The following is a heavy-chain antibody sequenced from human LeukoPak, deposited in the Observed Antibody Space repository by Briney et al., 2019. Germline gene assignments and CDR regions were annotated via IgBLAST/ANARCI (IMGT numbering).Heavy chain of an antibody. V-gene: IGHV1-46*01. CDR1: GYTLIRHS. Sequence: ASVKISCKASGYTLIRHSIHWVRQAPGHGLEWMAVIAPRDGTKDNAQNFQGRVNLTRETSTETVHMELNRLSSNDTAVYYCARDFGSDFSVGMDVWGQGTTVIVSS. CDR3: ARDFGSDFSVGMDV. D-gene: IGHD2-21*02. CDR2: IAPRDGTK. J-gene: IGHJ6*02.